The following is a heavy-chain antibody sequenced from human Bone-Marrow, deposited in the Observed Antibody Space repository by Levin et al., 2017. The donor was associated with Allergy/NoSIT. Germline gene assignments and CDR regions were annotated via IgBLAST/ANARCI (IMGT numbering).Heavy chain of an antibody. Sequence: GGSLRLSCVASGFTFSSYGMHWVRQAPGRGLEWVAVMSYDGSSKNYADSVKGRFTISRDNSKNTLYLEMNSLRAEDTAVYYCAKDHDPYRGSSSWSMLNWGQGTLVTVSS. CDR2: MSYDGSSK. CDR1: GFTFSSYG. V-gene: IGHV3-30*18. D-gene: IGHD6-13*01. J-gene: IGHJ4*02. CDR3: AKDHDPYRGSSSWSMLN.